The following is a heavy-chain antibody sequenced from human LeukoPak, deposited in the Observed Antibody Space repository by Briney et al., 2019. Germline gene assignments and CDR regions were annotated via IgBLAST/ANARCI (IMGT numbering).Heavy chain of an antibody. D-gene: IGHD1-26*01. Sequence: ASVTVSFKASGYTFTIYYMHWVRQAPGQGLEWMGIINPSGGSTSYAQKFQGRVTMTRDTSTSTVYMELSSLRSEDTAVYYCARHIVGATPYYYGMDVWGQGTTVTVSS. CDR3: ARHIVGATPYYYGMDV. J-gene: IGHJ6*02. CDR2: INPSGGST. CDR1: GYTFTIYY. V-gene: IGHV1-46*01.